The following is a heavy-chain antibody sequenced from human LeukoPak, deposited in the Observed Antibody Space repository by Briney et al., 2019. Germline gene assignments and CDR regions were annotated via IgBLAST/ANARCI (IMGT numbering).Heavy chain of an antibody. Sequence: ASVKVSCKASGYTFTGYYMHWVRQAPGQGLVWMGWINPNSGGTNYAQKFQGRVTMTRDTSISTAYMELSRLRSDDTAVYYCARVLYYYGSGSYSSNFDYWGQGTLVTVSS. J-gene: IGHJ4*02. V-gene: IGHV1-2*02. D-gene: IGHD3-10*01. CDR2: INPNSGGT. CDR3: ARVLYYYGSGSYSSNFDY. CDR1: GYTFTGYY.